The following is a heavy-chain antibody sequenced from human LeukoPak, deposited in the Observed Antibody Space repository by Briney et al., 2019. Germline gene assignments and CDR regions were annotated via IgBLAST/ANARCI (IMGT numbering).Heavy chain of an antibody. D-gene: IGHD3-9*01. Sequence: AAVTDSCKASGYTFPGYYMHGVRQATGRGLEWMGWLNPDSGVTNYAQKFQGWVTMTRDTSISTAYMELSRLRSDDTAVYYCARGLHYDILTGYQTGWFDPWGQGTLVTVSS. CDR2: LNPDSGVT. CDR3: ARGLHYDILTGYQTGWFDP. V-gene: IGHV1-2*04. CDR1: GYTFPGYY. J-gene: IGHJ5*02.